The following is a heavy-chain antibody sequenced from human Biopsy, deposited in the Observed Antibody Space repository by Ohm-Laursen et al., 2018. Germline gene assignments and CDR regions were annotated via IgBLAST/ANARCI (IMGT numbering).Heavy chain of an antibody. D-gene: IGHD1-1*01. Sequence: SVKPSCKVSGYTLTELSTHWVRQAPGKGLEWMGGFAPENGKTVYAQNFQARASMTEDTSTDTAYMELRSLRSEDTAVYYCAADINVWNVNYWGQGTQVTVSS. CDR2: FAPENGKT. V-gene: IGHV1-24*01. J-gene: IGHJ4*02. CDR1: GYTLTELS. CDR3: AADINVWNVNY.